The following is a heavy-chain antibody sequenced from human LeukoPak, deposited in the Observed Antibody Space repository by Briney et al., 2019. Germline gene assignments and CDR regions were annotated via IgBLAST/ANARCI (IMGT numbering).Heavy chain of an antibody. CDR2: IHYSGAT. CDR1: GGSITGYY. CDR3: ARGNILTGYCFDF. Sequence: PSETLSLTCAVYGGSITGYYWSWIRQTPGRGLEWVGEIHYSGATTYNPSLKSRATISTDTSKNQFSLRLSSVTAADTAIYYCARGNILTGYCFDFWGQGALVTVSS. J-gene: IGHJ4*02. D-gene: IGHD3-9*01. V-gene: IGHV4-34*01.